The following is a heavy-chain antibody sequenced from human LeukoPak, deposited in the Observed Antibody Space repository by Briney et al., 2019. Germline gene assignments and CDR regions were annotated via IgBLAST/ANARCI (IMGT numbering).Heavy chain of an antibody. Sequence: ASVTVSCMASGYTFTSYYMHWVRQAPGQGLEWMGWINTNTGNPTYAQGFTGRFVFSLDTSVSTAYLQISSLKAEDTAVYYCARGWLQADYYYYYMDVWGKGTTVTVSS. V-gene: IGHV7-4-1*02. J-gene: IGHJ6*03. CDR1: GYTFTSYY. CDR3: ARGWLQADYYYYYMDV. D-gene: IGHD5-24*01. CDR2: INTNTGNP.